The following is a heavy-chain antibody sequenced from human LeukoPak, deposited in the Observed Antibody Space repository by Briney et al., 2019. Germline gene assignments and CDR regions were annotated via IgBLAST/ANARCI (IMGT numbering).Heavy chain of an antibody. CDR1: GISVSSSY. CDR3: AKCGTTCYANAFYI. V-gene: IGHV3-53*01. CDR2: VYGGGST. J-gene: IGHJ3*02. Sequence: GGSLRLSCAASGISVSSSYMSWVRQAPGKGLEWVSVVYGGGSTYYADSVKGRFTISRDNSKNTLYLQMNSLRAEDTAVYYCAKCGTTCYANAFYIWGQGTMVTVSS. D-gene: IGHD2-2*01.